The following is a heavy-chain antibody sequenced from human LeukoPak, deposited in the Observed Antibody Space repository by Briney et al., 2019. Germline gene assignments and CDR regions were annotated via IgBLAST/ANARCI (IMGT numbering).Heavy chain of an antibody. CDR1: GGSISSSSYY. CDR3: ARLSLQYYYYMDV. Sequence: SETLSLTCTVSGGSISSSSYYWGWIRQPPGKGLEWIGSIYYSGSTYYNPSLKSRVTISVDTSKNQFSLKLSSVTAADTAVYYCARLSLQYYYYMDVWGKGTTVTVSS. D-gene: IGHD2/OR15-2a*01. V-gene: IGHV4-39*07. J-gene: IGHJ6*03. CDR2: IYYSGST.